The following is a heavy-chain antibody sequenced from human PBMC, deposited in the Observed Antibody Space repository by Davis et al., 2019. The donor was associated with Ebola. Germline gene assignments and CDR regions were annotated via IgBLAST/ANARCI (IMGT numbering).Heavy chain of an antibody. D-gene: IGHD1-1*01. CDR2: IIPIFGTA. CDR3: ARAQFPTTSDH. V-gene: IGHV1-69*05. J-gene: IGHJ4*02. Sequence: AASVKVSCKASGGTFSSYAISWVRQAPGQGLEWMGGIIPIFGTANYAQNVQSRVTMTTDTSTSTAYMEVGSLKSDDTAVYYCARAQFPTTSDHWGQGTLVTVSS. CDR1: GGTFSSYA.